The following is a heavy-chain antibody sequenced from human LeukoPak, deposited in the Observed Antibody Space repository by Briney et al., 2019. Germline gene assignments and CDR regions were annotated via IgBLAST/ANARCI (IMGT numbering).Heavy chain of an antibody. V-gene: IGHV1-2*02. CDR3: ARVGSSWYGDY. CDR2: INPTSFGT. Sequence: ASVKVSCKASGYTFTGYYIHWVRQAPGQGLEWMGWINPTSFGTKYEQKFQGRVTMTRDTSISTDYMELSDLRSDDTAVYYCARVGSSWYGDYWGQGTLVTVSS. J-gene: IGHJ4*02. CDR1: GYTFTGYY. D-gene: IGHD6-13*01.